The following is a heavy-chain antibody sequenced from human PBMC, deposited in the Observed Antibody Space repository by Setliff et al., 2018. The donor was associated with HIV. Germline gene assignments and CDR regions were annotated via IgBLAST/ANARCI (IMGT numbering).Heavy chain of an antibody. CDR1: GGSISNHY. Sequence: PSETLSLTCTVSGGSISNHYWSWIRQPPGKGLEWIGYIYYSGSTNYNPSLKSRVTISVDTSKNQFSLKLSSVTAADTAVYYCARGDHYYHYYIDVWGKGTTVTVSS. CDR2: IYYSGST. J-gene: IGHJ6*03. V-gene: IGHV4-59*11. CDR3: ARGDHYYHYYIDV.